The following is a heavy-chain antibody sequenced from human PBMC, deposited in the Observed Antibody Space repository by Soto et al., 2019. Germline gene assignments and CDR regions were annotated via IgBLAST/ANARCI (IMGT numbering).Heavy chain of an antibody. V-gene: IGHV3-53*01. CDR3: ARDGKGDFWRNYYYYYGMDV. Sequence: GGSLRLSCAASGFTVSSNYMSWVRQAPGKGLEWVSVIYSGGSTYYADSVKGRFTISRDNSKNTLYLQMNSLRAEDTAVYYCARDGKGDFWRNYYYYYGMDVWGQGTTVTVSS. CDR1: GFTVSSNY. D-gene: IGHD3-3*01. CDR2: IYSGGST. J-gene: IGHJ6*02.